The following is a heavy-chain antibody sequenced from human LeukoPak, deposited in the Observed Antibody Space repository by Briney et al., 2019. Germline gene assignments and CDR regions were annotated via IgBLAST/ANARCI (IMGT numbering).Heavy chain of an antibody. CDR3: ARSYSSTPQYYYYYYMDA. CDR2: ISYDGSNK. V-gene: IGHV3-30-3*01. D-gene: IGHD6-13*01. Sequence: GGSLRLSCAASGFTFSSYAMHWVRQAPGKGLEWVAVISYDGSNKYYADSVKGRFTISRDNSKNTLYLQMNSLRAEDTAVYYCARSYSSTPQYYYYYYMDAWGKGTTVTVSS. J-gene: IGHJ6*03. CDR1: GFTFSSYA.